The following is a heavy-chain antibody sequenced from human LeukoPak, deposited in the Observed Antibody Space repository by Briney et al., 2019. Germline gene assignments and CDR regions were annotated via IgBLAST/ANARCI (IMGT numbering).Heavy chain of an antibody. Sequence: ASVKVSCKASGYTFTSYGISWVRQAPGQGLEWMGWINPNSGGTNYAQKFQGRVTMTRDTSISTAYMELSRLRSDDTAVYYCGRQDKNSAAIDYWGQGTLVTVSS. D-gene: IGHD2-21*01. J-gene: IGHJ4*02. CDR1: GYTFTSYG. CDR3: GRQDKNSAAIDY. CDR2: INPNSGGT. V-gene: IGHV1-2*02.